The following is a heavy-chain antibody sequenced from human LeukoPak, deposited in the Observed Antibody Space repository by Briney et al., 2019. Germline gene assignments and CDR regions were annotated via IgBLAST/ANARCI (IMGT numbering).Heavy chain of an antibody. CDR2: ISYDGSNK. J-gene: IGHJ5*02. D-gene: IGHD4-17*01. CDR3: ARDRARTTRWFDP. Sequence: PGGSLRLSCAASGFTFSSYAMHWVRQAPGKGLEWVAVISYDGSNKYYADSVKGRFTISRDNSKNTLYLQMNSLRAEDTAVYYCARDRARTTRWFDPWGQGTLVTVSS. V-gene: IGHV3-30-3*01. CDR1: GFTFSSYA.